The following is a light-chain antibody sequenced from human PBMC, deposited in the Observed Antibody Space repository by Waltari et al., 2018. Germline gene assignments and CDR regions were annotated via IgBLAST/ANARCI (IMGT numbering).Light chain of an antibody. Sequence: QSALTQPASVSGSPGQSITISCTGPSSDIGVYNYVSWYQQHPGKAPKLMIYDVSEPPSGVSNRFSGSKSGNTASLTISGLQAEDEADYYCSSYTTSTWRVFGGGTRLTVL. J-gene: IGLJ3*02. CDR2: DVS. CDR1: SSDIGVYNY. V-gene: IGLV2-14*01. CDR3: SSYTTSTWRV.